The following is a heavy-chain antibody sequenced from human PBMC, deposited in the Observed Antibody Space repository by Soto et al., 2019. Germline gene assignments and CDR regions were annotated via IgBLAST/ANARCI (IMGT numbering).Heavy chain of an antibody. V-gene: IGHV4-30-2*01. J-gene: IGHJ4*02. D-gene: IGHD3-22*01. Sequence: SETLSLTCAVSGGSISSGGYSCSWIRQPPGKGLEWIGFFHHSGSTYYIPSLKSRLTISVDRPKNQFSLKLSSVTAADTAVYYCARANPYYYDSSGYYPFDFWGPGTLVTVSS. CDR2: FHHSGST. CDR1: GGSISSGGYS. CDR3: ARANPYYYDSSGYYPFDF.